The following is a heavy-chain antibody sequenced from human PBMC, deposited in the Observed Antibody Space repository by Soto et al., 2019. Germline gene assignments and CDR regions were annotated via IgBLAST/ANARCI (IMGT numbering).Heavy chain of an antibody. Sequence: ASVKVSCKASGYTFTSYDINWVRQATGQGLEWMGWMNPNSGNTGYAQKFQGRVTMTTDTSTSTAYMELRSLRSDDTAVYYCARVSGGSIAAAGGEAFDIWGQGTLVTVSS. CDR3: ARVSGGSIAAAGGEAFDI. CDR2: MNPNSGNT. V-gene: IGHV1-8*01. D-gene: IGHD6-13*01. J-gene: IGHJ4*02. CDR1: GYTFTSYD.